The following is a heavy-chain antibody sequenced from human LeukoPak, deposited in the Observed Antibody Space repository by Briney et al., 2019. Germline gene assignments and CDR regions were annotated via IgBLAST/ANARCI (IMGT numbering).Heavy chain of an antibody. Sequence: GGSLRLSCAASGFTFSSYAMSGVRQTPGKGLEWVSIISGSGDGTYYADSVKGRFTTSRDNSKNTLVLQMNNQRAEDTAKYYCAKGYRQWLSHFDYWGQGTLVTVSS. J-gene: IGHJ4*02. CDR1: GFTFSSYA. D-gene: IGHD6-19*01. V-gene: IGHV3-23*01. CDR2: ISGSGDGT. CDR3: AKGYRQWLSHFDY.